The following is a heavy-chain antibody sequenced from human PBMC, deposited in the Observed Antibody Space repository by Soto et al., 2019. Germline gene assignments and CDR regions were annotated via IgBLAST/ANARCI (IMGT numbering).Heavy chain of an antibody. CDR2: TYYRSKWYN. V-gene: IGHV6-1*01. D-gene: IGHD2-15*01. CDR1: GDSFSSNGVA. CDR3: ARVKYSGFDV. J-gene: IGHJ3*01. Sequence: PSQTLSLTCAISGDSFSSNGVAWNWVRQSPSRGLEWLGRTYYRSKWYNDYAVSVKSRITVNQDTSKNQFYLQLSSVTPEDTAVYYCARVKYSGFDVWGQGTMVTVSS.